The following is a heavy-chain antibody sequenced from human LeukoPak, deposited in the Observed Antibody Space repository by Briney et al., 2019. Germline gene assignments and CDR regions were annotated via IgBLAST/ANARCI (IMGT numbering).Heavy chain of an antibody. CDR2: IYSSGSTSGST. D-gene: IGHD3-10*01. Sequence: SSETLSLTCTVSGGSISSYYWSWIRQPAGKGLEWIGRIYSSGSTSGSTNYNPSLKSRVTMSLDTSKNQFSLKLSSVTAADTAVYYCARGSSMAGGFGELPYGSFDYWGQGTLVTVSS. CDR1: GGSISSYY. V-gene: IGHV4-4*07. CDR3: ARGSSMAGGFGELPYGSFDY. J-gene: IGHJ4*02.